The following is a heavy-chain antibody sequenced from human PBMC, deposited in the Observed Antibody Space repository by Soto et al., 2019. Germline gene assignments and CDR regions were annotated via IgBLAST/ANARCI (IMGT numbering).Heavy chain of an antibody. CDR2: ISYDGSNK. CDR1: GFTFSSYA. Sequence: GGSLRLSCAASGFTFSSYAMHWVRQAPGKGLEWVAVISYDGSNKYYADSVKGRFTISRDNSKNTLYLQMNSLRAEDTAVYYCARGAAAGNRYWGQGTLVTVSS. V-gene: IGHV3-30-3*01. D-gene: IGHD6-13*01. CDR3: ARGAAAGNRY. J-gene: IGHJ4*02.